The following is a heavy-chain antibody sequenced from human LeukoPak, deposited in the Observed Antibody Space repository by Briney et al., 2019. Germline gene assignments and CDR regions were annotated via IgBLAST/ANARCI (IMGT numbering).Heavy chain of an antibody. CDR3: ARERGPDYIPFDY. V-gene: IGHV1-2*02. CDR2: INPNSGGT. Sequence: ASVKVSCKASGYTFTGYYMHWVRQAPGQGLEWMGWINPNSGGTNYAQEFQGRVTMTRDTSISTAYMELSRLRSDDTAVHYCARERGPDYIPFDYWGQGTLVTVSS. J-gene: IGHJ4*02. CDR1: GYTFTGYY. D-gene: IGHD4-11*01.